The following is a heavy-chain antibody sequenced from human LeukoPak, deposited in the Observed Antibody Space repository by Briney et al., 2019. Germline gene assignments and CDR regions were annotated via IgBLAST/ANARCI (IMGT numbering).Heavy chain of an antibody. J-gene: IGHJ4*02. CDR2: IYYSGST. V-gene: IGHV4-31*11. CDR3: ARTGRNSDY. D-gene: IGHD1-1*01. CDR1: GGSISSGGYS. Sequence: PSETLSLTCAVSGGSISSGGYSWSWIRQPPGKGLEWIGYIYYSGSTYYNPSLKSRVTISVDTSKNQFSLKLSSVTAADTAVYYCARTGRNSDYWGQGTLVTVSS.